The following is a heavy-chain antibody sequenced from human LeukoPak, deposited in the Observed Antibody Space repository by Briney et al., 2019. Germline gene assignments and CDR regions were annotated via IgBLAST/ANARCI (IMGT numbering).Heavy chain of an antibody. V-gene: IGHV4-59*08. CDR1: GGSISGDH. Sequence: SETLSLTCTVSGGSISGDHWNWIRQPPGKGLEWIGYIYYSGNPNYNPSLKSRVTISVDTSKNQFSLKLNSVTAADTAVYYCARRNDFGIWGQGTMVTVSS. J-gene: IGHJ3*02. CDR3: ARRNDFGI. CDR2: IYYSGNP.